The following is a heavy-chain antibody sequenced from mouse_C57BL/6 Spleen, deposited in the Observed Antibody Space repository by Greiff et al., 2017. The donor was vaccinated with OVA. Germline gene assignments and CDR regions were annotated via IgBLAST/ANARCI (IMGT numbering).Heavy chain of an antibody. Sequence: EVKVVESGGGLVKPGGSLKLSCAASGFTFSSYAMSWVRQTPEKRLEWVATISDGGSYTYYPDNVKGRFTISRDNAKNNLYLQMSHLKSEDTAMYYCARGGNDGYSLDYWGQGTTLTVSS. D-gene: IGHD2-3*01. V-gene: IGHV5-4*03. J-gene: IGHJ2*01. CDR2: ISDGGSYT. CDR3: ARGGNDGYSLDY. CDR1: GFTFSSYA.